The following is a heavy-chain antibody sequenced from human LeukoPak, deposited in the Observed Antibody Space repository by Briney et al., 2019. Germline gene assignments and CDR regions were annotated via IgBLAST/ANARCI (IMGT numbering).Heavy chain of an antibody. Sequence: SETLSLTCAVYGGSFSGYYWSWIRQPPGKGLEWVGEINHSGSSSHNPSLKSRVTMSVDTSKNQFSLKLSSVTAADTAVYYCARGIRGGYWGQGTLVTVSS. CDR3: ARGIRGGY. CDR2: INHSGSS. V-gene: IGHV4-34*01. J-gene: IGHJ4*02. CDR1: GGSFSGYY.